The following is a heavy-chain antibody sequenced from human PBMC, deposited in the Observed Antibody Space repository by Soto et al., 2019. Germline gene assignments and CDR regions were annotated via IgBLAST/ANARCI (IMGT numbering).Heavy chain of an antibody. Sequence: SETLSLTCTVSGGSVNNDSYYWSWIRQPPGKGLEWIGYIYYSGSTKYNPSLKSRVTISVDTSKNQFSLRLSSVTVADTAVYYCARDYWGIGLRFDYWGPGTLVTVSS. V-gene: IGHV4-61*01. J-gene: IGHJ4*02. D-gene: IGHD3-16*01. CDR2: IYYSGST. CDR3: ARDYWGIGLRFDY. CDR1: GGSVNNDSYY.